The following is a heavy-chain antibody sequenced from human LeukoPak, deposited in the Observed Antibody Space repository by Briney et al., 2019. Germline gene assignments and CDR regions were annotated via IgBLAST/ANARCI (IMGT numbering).Heavy chain of an antibody. D-gene: IGHD5-24*01. V-gene: IGHV3-21*01. CDR2: ISSSSSYI. Sequence: GGFLRLSCAASGFTFSSYNMNWVRQAPGTGLEWVSSISSSSSYIYYADSLKGRFTISRDNAQNSLYLQMNSLRAEDTAVYYCARGRDGSQSPIDYWGQGTLVTVSS. CDR3: ARGRDGSQSPIDY. CDR1: GFTFSSYN. J-gene: IGHJ4*02.